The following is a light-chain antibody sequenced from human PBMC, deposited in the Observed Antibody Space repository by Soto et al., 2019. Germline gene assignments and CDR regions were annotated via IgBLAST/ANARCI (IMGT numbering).Light chain of an antibody. CDR2: EVS. J-gene: IGKJ5*01. Sequence: DVVMTQTPLSLSVAPGQPASISCKSSQSLLHITGETFLFWYLQKPCQSPQLLIYEVSTRVSGVPDSFSGSGSGTDFTLEIRRVETDDVGIYYCMQSTQLPPTFGQGTRLGIE. V-gene: IGKV2D-29*02. CDR1: QSLLHITGETF. CDR3: MQSTQLPPT.